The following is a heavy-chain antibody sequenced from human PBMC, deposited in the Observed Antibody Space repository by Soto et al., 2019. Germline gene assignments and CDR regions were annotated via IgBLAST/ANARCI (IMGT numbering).Heavy chain of an antibody. CDR3: ARDSVRDSSSWGFDY. CDR2: INPSGGST. Sequence: GASVKVSCKASGYTFTSYYMHWVRQAPGQGLEWMGIINPSGGSTSYAQKFQGRVTMTRDTSTSTVYMELSSLRSEDTAVYYCARDSVRDSSSWGFDYWGQGTLVTVSS. J-gene: IGHJ4*02. CDR1: GYTFTSYY. D-gene: IGHD6-13*01. V-gene: IGHV1-46*01.